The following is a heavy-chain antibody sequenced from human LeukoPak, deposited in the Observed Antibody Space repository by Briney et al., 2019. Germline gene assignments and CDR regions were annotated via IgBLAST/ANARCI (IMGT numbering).Heavy chain of an antibody. V-gene: IGHV3-23*01. D-gene: IGHD3-22*01. J-gene: IGHJ5*02. Sequence: GGSLRLSCTTSGFTFSTYSMSWVRQAPGKGLEWASAINDDTPYYADSVKGRFTVSRDNAKNTLNLQMNSLRAEDTAVYYCARDLGQYYDTSDNWFDPWGQGTLVTVSS. CDR1: GFTFSTYS. CDR2: INDDTP. CDR3: ARDLGQYYDTSDNWFDP.